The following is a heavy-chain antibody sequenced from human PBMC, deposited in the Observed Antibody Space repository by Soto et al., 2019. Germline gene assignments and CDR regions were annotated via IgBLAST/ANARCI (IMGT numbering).Heavy chain of an antibody. V-gene: IGHV4-31*03. CDR3: ARDKPRKLTTLTWSFDY. J-gene: IGHJ4*02. D-gene: IGHD4-4*01. Sequence: SETLSLTCTVSGGSISSGGYYWSWIRQHPGKGLEWIGYIYYSGSTYYNPSLKSRVTISVDTSKNQFSLKLSSVTAADTAVYYCARDKPRKLTTLTWSFDYWGQGTLVTVSS. CDR2: IYYSGST. CDR1: GGSISSGGYY.